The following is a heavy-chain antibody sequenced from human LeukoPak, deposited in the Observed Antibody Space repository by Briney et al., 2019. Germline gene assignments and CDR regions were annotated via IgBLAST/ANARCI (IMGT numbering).Heavy chain of an antibody. D-gene: IGHD2-2*01. CDR1: GGSISSSSYY. CDR2: IYYSGST. CDR3: ARANIVLVPAANYYFYLDV. V-gene: IGHV4-39*07. J-gene: IGHJ6*03. Sequence: SETLSLTCTVSGGSISSSSYYWGWIRQPPGKGLEWIGSIYYSGSTYYNPSLKSRVTISVDTSKNQFSLKLRSVTAADTAVYYCARANIVLVPAANYYFYLDVWGKGTTVTVSS.